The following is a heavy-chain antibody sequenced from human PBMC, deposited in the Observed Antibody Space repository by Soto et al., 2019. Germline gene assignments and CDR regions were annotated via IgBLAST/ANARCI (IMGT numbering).Heavy chain of an antibody. CDR2: ISYDGSNK. J-gene: IGHJ4*02. CDR3: VKGGYHYFHY. D-gene: IGHD5-12*01. Sequence: QVQLVESGGGVVQPGRSLRLSCAASRFTFSNYGMNWVRQTPGKGLEWVAVISYDGSNKYYAASVKGRFTVSRDNSKNALYLQMNSLRAEDTAVYYCVKGGYHYFHYWGQGTLVTVSS. CDR1: RFTFSNYG. V-gene: IGHV3-30*18.